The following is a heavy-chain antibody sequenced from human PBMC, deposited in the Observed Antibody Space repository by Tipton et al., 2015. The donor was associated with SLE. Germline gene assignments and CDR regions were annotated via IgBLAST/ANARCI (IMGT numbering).Heavy chain of an antibody. CDR1: GFTFSSYE. J-gene: IGHJ4*02. V-gene: IGHV3-21*01. Sequence: GSLRLSCAASGFTFSSYEMNWVRQAPGKGLEWVSSISSSSSYIYYADSVKGRFTISRDNAKNSLYLQMNSLRAEDTAVYYCARDRCSGGSCYSYYWGQGTLVTASS. CDR3: ARDRCSGGSCYSYY. D-gene: IGHD2-15*01. CDR2: ISSSSSYI.